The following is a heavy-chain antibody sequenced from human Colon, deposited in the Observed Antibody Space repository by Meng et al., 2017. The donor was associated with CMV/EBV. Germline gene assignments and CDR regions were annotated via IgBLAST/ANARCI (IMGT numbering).Heavy chain of an antibody. CDR1: GFTFSSYG. V-gene: IGHV3-33*06. CDR2: IWYDGSNK. Sequence: GESLKISCAASGFTFSSYGMHWVRQAPGKGLEWVAVIWYDGSNKYSADSVKGRFSISRDNSRNTLYLQMNSLRAEDTAVYYCAKGVRVGTNYYYYGMDVWGQGTTVTVSS. D-gene: IGHD1-26*01. J-gene: IGHJ6*02. CDR3: AKGVRVGTNYYYYGMDV.